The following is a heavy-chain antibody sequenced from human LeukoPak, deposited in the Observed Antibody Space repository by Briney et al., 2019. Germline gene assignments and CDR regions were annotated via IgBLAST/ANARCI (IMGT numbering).Heavy chain of an antibody. CDR1: GFTFSSYA. J-gene: IGHJ4*02. D-gene: IGHD5/OR15-5a*01. CDR3: ARVLSTAVY. Sequence: GGSLRLSCAASGFTFSSYAMHWVRQAPGKGLEWVPVISYDGSNKYYADSVKGRFTISRDNSKNTLYLQMNSLRAEDTAVYYCARVLSTAVYWGQGTLVTVSS. CDR2: ISYDGSNK. V-gene: IGHV3-30*04.